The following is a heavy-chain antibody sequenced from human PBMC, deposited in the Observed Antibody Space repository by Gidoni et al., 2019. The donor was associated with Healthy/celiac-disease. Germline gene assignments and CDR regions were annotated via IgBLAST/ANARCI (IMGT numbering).Heavy chain of an antibody. D-gene: IGHD2-21*01. Sequence: QVQLGESGGGVVQPGRSLRLPCAAYGVTFRSYGMHWVRQAPGKGLAWVAVISYDGSNKYYAYSVKGRFTISRDNSKNTLYLQMNSLRAEDTAVYYCAKTILPLLGYYYGMDVWGQGTTVTVSS. CDR2: ISYDGSNK. V-gene: IGHV3-30*18. J-gene: IGHJ6*02. CDR3: AKTILPLLGYYYGMDV. CDR1: GVTFRSYG.